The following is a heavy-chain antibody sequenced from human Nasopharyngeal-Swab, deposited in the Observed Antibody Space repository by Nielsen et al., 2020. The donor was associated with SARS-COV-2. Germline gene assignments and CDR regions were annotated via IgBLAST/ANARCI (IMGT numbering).Heavy chain of an antibody. CDR3: ARVVPRGAFDI. J-gene: IGHJ3*02. CDR2: ISAYNGNT. CDR1: DYTFTSYG. V-gene: IGHV1-18*01. D-gene: IGHD2-2*01. Sequence: ASVKVFCKASDYTFTSYGISWVRQAPGQGLEWMGWISAYNGNTNYAQNLQGRVTMTTDTSTSTAYMELRSLRSDDTAVYYCARVVPRGAFDIWGQGTMVTVSS.